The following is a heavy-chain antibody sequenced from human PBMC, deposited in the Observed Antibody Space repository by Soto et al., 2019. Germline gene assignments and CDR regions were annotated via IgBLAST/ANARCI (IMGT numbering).Heavy chain of an antibody. CDR1: GFTFSSYG. Sequence: PGGSLRLSCAPSGFTFSSYGMHWARQAPGKGLEWVAVIWYDGSNKVYADSVKGRFTISRDNSKNTLYLQMNSLRAEDTAVYYWARDLSGHYGALDTSGQGTRVTVS. J-gene: IGHJ3*02. D-gene: IGHD4-17*01. V-gene: IGHV3-33*01. CDR3: ARDLSGHYGALDT. CDR2: IWYDGSNK.